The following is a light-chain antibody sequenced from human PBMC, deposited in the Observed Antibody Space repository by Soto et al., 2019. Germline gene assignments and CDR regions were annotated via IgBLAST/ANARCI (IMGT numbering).Light chain of an antibody. CDR3: HLYSGAPT. CDR1: QGISNY. J-gene: IGKJ1*01. V-gene: IGKV1-27*01. CDR2: GAS. Sequence: DIEMTQSPCYLSLSVGDRVTITCRASQGISNYLAWYQLKPGKVPKLLIYGASTLQSGVPSRFSGSGSGTDFTLTISSLQPEDVATYFCHLYSGAPTFGQGTKVDI.